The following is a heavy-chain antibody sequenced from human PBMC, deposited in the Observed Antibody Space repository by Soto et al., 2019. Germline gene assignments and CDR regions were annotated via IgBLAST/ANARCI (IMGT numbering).Heavy chain of an antibody. Sequence: QVQLVQSGAAVKKPGSSVKVSCKASGGTFSSYTISWVRQAPGQGLEWMGRIIPILGIANYAQKFQGRVTITADKSTSTAYMELSSLRSEDTAVYYCAIMDTVTTTGSDYWGQGTLVTVSS. D-gene: IGHD4-17*01. V-gene: IGHV1-69*02. CDR1: GGTFSSYT. J-gene: IGHJ4*02. CDR3: AIMDTVTTTGSDY. CDR2: IIPILGIA.